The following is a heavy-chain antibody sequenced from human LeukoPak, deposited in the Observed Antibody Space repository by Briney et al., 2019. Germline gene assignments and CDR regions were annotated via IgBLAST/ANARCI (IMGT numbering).Heavy chain of an antibody. Sequence: GGSLRLTCAASGFTFSEYYMSWIRQAPGKGLEWVSYISSSNNFRNYADSVKGRFTISRDNAKNSLYLQMNSLRAEDTAVYYCARPRYYDSSGYYFDIWGQGTMVTVSS. D-gene: IGHD3-22*01. CDR2: ISSSNNFR. CDR3: ARPRYYDSSGYYFDI. CDR1: GFTFSEYY. J-gene: IGHJ3*02. V-gene: IGHV3-11*03.